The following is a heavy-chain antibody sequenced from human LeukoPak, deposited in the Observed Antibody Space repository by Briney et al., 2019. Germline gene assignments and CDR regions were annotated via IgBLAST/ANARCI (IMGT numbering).Heavy chain of an antibody. V-gene: IGHV4-61*02. CDR1: GGSISSGSYY. CDR3: ARGRLRYDY. D-gene: IGHD3-16*01. Sequence: PSQTLSLTCTVSGGSISSGSYYWSWIRQPAGKGLEWIGRVYTSGSTNYNPSLKSRVTISVDTSKNQFSLKLSSVTAADTAVYYCARGRLRYDYWGQGTLVTVSS. J-gene: IGHJ4*02. CDR2: VYTSGST.